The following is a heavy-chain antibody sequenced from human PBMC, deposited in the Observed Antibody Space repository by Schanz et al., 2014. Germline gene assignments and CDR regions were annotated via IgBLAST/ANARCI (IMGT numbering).Heavy chain of an antibody. V-gene: IGHV3-30-3*01. J-gene: IGHJ6*02. CDR1: GFTLSSYA. D-gene: IGHD2-15*01. CDR3: AKGMGYCSGGTCYDYYYYGLDV. Sequence: VQLVESGGGLVKPGGSLRLSCEAYGFTLSSYAMHWVRQAPGKGLEWVAVISYDGSNKYYADSVKGRFTISRDNSENTLYLQMNSLSADDTAVFYCAKGMGYCSGGTCYDYYYYGLDVWGQGTTVTVSS. CDR2: ISYDGSNK.